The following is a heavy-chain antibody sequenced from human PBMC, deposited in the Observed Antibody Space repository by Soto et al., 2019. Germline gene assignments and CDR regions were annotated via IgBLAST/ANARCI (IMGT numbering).Heavy chain of an antibody. CDR2: VNPNSGDT. CDR3: ALSYGVNFDS. CDR1: GYTFTSND. V-gene: IGHV1-8*01. Sequence: GASVKVSCKASGYTFTSNDINWVRQATGQGLEWMGWVNPNSGDTDYAQKFQGRVTMTRNTSINTAYMELSSLRSEDTAVYYCALSYGVNFDSWGQGTLVTVSS. J-gene: IGHJ4*02. D-gene: IGHD2-8*01.